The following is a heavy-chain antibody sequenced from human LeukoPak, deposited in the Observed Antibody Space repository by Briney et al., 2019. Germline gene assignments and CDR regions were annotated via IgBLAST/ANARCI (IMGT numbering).Heavy chain of an antibody. CDR3: ASSAPRAAAFDY. D-gene: IGHD6-13*01. CDR2: MNPNSGNT. J-gene: IGHJ4*02. V-gene: IGHV1-8*01. CDR1: GYTFTSYD. Sequence: ASVKVSCKASGYTFTSYDINWVRQATGQGLEWMGWMNPNSGNTGYAQKFQGRVTMTRNTSISTAYMELSSLRSEDTAVYYRASSAPRAAAFDYWGQGTLVTVSS.